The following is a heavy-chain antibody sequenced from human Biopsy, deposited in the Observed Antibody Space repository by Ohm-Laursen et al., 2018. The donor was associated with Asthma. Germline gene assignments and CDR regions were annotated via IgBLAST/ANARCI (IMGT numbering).Heavy chain of an antibody. V-gene: IGHV3-9*01. CDR1: GFKFDEYT. D-gene: IGHD3-22*01. CDR2: ISWNSATI. J-gene: IGHJ4*02. Sequence: SLRLSCAASGFKFDEYTVHWVRQAPGRGLEWVSGISWNSATIGYADSVEGRFTISRDNAKNSVFLHMDSLRPEDTAFYYCAKVRSDWVITESFDYWGQGVLVTVSS. CDR3: AKVRSDWVITESFDY.